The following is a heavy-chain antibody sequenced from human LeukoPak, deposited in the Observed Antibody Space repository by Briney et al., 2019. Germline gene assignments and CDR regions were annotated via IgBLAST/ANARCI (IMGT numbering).Heavy chain of an antibody. Sequence: GSLRLSCAASGFNFRDFWMNWVRQAPGKGLEWVSVIYTGGSTYYADSVKGRFTISRDNSKNTLYLQMNSLRAEDTAVYYCARSQLGRSHLPEQFDPWGQGTLVTVSP. D-gene: IGHD1-1*01. CDR3: ARSQLGRSHLPEQFDP. CDR1: GFNFRDFW. CDR2: IYTGGST. J-gene: IGHJ5*02. V-gene: IGHV3-53*01.